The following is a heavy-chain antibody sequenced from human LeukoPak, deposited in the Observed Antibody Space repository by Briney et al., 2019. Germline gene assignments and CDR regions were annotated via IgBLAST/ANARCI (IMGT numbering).Heavy chain of an antibody. V-gene: IGHV1-46*01. CDR3: ARVERGTYYFDY. J-gene: IGHJ4*02. CDR2: INPSGGST. Sequence: ASVKVSCKASGYTFTSCYIHWMRQAPGQGLEWMGIINPSGGSTNYAQKFQGRVTMTRDTSTSTVYMELSSLRSEDTAIYYCARVERGTYYFDYWGQGTLVTVSS. CDR1: GYTFTSCY. D-gene: IGHD3-3*01.